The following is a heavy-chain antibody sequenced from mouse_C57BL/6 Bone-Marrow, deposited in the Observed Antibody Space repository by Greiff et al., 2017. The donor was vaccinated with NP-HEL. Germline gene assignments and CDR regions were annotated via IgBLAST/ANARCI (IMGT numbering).Heavy chain of an antibody. D-gene: IGHD2-2*01. CDR3: ARGGYYGYERFAY. CDR2: LDPNRGGT. J-gene: IGHJ3*01. CDR1: GYTFTSYW. Sequence: QVQLQQPGAELVKPGASVKLSCKASGYTFTSYWLHWVKQRPGRGLEWIGRLDPNRGGTKYNAKFKSKATLTVDKPSSTAYMQLSSLTSEDSAVYYCARGGYYGYERFAYWGQGTLVTVSA. V-gene: IGHV1-72*01.